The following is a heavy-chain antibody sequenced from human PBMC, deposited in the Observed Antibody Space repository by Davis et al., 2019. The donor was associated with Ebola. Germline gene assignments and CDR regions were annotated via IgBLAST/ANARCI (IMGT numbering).Heavy chain of an antibody. J-gene: IGHJ5*02. CDR2: ISAYNGNT. D-gene: IGHD3-16*02. Sequence: ASVKVSCKASGYTFTSYGISWVRQAPGQGLEWMGWISAYNGNTNYAQKLQGRVTMTTDTSTRTAYMELRSLRSDDTAVYYCAREIVGLHLGELSPWDWFDPWGQGTLVTVSS. CDR3: AREIVGLHLGELSPWDWFDP. V-gene: IGHV1-18*01. CDR1: GYTFTSYG.